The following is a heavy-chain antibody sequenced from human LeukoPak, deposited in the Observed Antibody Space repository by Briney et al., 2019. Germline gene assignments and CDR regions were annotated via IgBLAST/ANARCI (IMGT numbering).Heavy chain of an antibody. Sequence: GEALKISCKGAGYSFTSYWIGWVRPMPGKGLELMGIIYPGDSDTIYSPSFQGQITISADTSISTAYLQCSSLKASATAMYSCASQTQLLYNWFDPWGQGTLVTVSS. J-gene: IGHJ5*02. CDR3: ASQTQLLYNWFDP. V-gene: IGHV5-51*01. D-gene: IGHD5-18*01. CDR1: GYSFTSYW. CDR2: IYPGDSDT.